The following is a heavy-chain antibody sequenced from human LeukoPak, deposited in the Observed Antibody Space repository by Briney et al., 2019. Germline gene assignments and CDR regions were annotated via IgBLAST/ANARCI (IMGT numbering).Heavy chain of an antibody. CDR2: IYYSGST. D-gene: IGHD3-22*01. V-gene: IGHV4-59*01. CDR1: GGSISSYY. Sequence: SETLSLTCTVSGGSISSYYWSWIRQPPGKGLEWIGYIYYSGSTNYNPSLKSRVTISVDTSKNQFSLKLSSVTAADTAVYYCARMLSRGYYYYYFYYFMDVWGKGTTVTVSS. CDR3: ARMLSRGYYYYYFYYFMDV. J-gene: IGHJ6*03.